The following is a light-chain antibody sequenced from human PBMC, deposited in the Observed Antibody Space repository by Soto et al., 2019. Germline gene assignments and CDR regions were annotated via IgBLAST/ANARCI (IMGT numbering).Light chain of an antibody. CDR3: QQYGRSPPFT. CDR2: GAS. J-gene: IGKJ3*01. Sequence: EIVLTQSPGTLSLSPGERATLSCRASQGVSSTYLAWYQQKPGQAPRLLIFGASNRATGIPDRFSASGSGTDFTLTISRLEPEDFAVYYCQQYGRSPPFTFGPGTKVDIK. CDR1: QGVSSTY. V-gene: IGKV3-20*01.